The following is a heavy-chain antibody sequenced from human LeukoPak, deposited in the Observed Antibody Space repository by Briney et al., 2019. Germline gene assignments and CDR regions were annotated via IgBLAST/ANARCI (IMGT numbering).Heavy chain of an antibody. CDR2: IYYSGST. V-gene: IGHV4-39*07. J-gene: IGHJ5*02. CDR3: ARWGRPLGYCSSTSCYTVGFDP. Sequence: SETLSLTCTVSGGSISSSSYYWGWIRQPPGKGLEWIGRIYYSGSTYYNPSLKSRVTISVDTSKNQFSLKLSSVTAADTAVYYCARWGRPLGYCSSTSCYTVGFDPWGQGTLVTVSS. D-gene: IGHD2-2*02. CDR1: GGSISSSSYY.